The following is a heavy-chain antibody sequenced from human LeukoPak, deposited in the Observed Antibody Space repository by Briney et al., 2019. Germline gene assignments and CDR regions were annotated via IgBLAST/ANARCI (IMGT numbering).Heavy chain of an antibody. J-gene: IGHJ4*02. Sequence: ASVKVSCKASGYTFTSYGISWVRQAPGQGLEWMGWISAYNGNTNYAQRLQGRVTMTTDTSTSTAYMELRSLRSDDTAVYYCARSPFTMIVFLPQNEWPLDYWGQGTLVTVSS. CDR2: ISAYNGNT. D-gene: IGHD3-22*01. CDR1: GYTFTSYG. V-gene: IGHV1-18*01. CDR3: ARSPFTMIVFLPQNEWPLDY.